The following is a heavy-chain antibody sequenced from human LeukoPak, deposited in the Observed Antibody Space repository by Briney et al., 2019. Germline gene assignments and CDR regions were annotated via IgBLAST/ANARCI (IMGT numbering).Heavy chain of an antibody. CDR1: GFTFSTYA. Sequence: PGGSLRLSCAASGFTFSTYAISWVRQAPGKGLEWVAVIWYDGSNKYYADSVKGQFTISRDNSKNTLYLQMNSLRAEDTAVYYCARNYYDSSGCIDYWGQGTLVTVSS. CDR2: IWYDGSNK. J-gene: IGHJ4*02. D-gene: IGHD3-22*01. CDR3: ARNYYDSSGCIDY. V-gene: IGHV3-33*08.